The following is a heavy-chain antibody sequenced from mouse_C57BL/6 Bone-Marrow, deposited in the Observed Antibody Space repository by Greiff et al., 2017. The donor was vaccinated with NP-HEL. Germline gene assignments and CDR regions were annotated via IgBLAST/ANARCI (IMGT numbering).Heavy chain of an antibody. CDR1: GFSFNTYA. Sequence: EVQLVESGGGLVQPKGSLKLSCAASGFSFNTYAMNWVRQAPGKGLEWVARIRSKSNNYATYYADSVKDRFTISRDDSESMLYLQMNNLKTEDTAMYYCVRQGYYGSSGYWYFDVWGTGTTVTVSS. J-gene: IGHJ1*03. D-gene: IGHD1-1*01. V-gene: IGHV10-1*01. CDR3: VRQGYYGSSGYWYFDV. CDR2: IRSKSNNYAT.